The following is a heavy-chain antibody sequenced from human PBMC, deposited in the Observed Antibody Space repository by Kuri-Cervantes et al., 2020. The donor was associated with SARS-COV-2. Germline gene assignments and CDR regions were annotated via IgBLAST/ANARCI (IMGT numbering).Heavy chain of an antibody. Sequence: SETLSLTCAVYGGSFSDYYWTWIRQPPGKGLEWIGEINHTGSANYNPSLKSRVTISVDTSKNQFSLKLSSVTAADTAVYYCARLSTVTDNYGMDVWGQGTTVTVSS. CDR2: INHTGSA. CDR1: GGSFSDYY. D-gene: IGHD4-17*01. V-gene: IGHV4-34*01. CDR3: ARLSTVTDNYGMDV. J-gene: IGHJ6*02.